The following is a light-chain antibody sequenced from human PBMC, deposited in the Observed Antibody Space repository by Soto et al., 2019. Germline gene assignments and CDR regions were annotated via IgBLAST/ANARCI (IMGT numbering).Light chain of an antibody. V-gene: IGKV1-39*01. CDR1: QPITNY. J-gene: IGKJ4*01. Sequence: DLRMTQSPSSLSASVGDRVSITCRASQPITNYLNWYQVKPGEAPKLLIYGASTLQSAVPSRFSGSGSGTDFTLTISNLQLEDFATYYCQQGYNTPLTFGGGTKLEIK. CDR3: QQGYNTPLT. CDR2: GAS.